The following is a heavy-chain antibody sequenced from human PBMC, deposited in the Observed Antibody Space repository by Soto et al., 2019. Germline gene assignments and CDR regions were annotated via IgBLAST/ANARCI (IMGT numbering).Heavy chain of an antibody. V-gene: IGHV4-59*08. CDR1: CWNIGSDY. CDR2: IYYRANP. Sequence: PSETLSLTCTFSCWNIGSDYWSCIRQAPGKGLEWIGYIYYRANPNYTPSLKSRVTISQDTSKNQFSLKLSSVTAADTAVYYCAKRGNSYGTPIDYWGQGTLVTVS. J-gene: IGHJ4*02. D-gene: IGHD5-18*01. CDR3: AKRGNSYGTPIDY.